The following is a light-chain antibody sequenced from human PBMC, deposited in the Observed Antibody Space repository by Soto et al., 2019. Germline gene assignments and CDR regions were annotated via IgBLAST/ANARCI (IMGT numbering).Light chain of an antibody. CDR2: GAS. V-gene: IGKV1-8*01. CDR3: LQHYSYPLT. Sequence: MCHLSSSVSASVGDRLTITSRASRDISNYLAWYQQTPGKAPKLLLRGASTLQSGVPSRFSGSGSGTDFTLTISCLQSEDFATYYCLQHYSYPLTFGEGTKVDIK. CDR1: RDISNY. J-gene: IGKJ4*01.